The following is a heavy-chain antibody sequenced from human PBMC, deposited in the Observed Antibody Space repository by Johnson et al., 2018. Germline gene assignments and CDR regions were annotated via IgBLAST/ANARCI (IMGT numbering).Heavy chain of an antibody. J-gene: IGHJ6*03. CDR3: TRDQHDYFYMDV. D-gene: IGHD6-13*01. Sequence: EVQLVESGGGLVQPGRSLRLSCTASGFTFDDFAMNWFRQAPDKGLEWVGFIRSKSYPGTTEYAATVKGRFIISRDDSRSIAYLQMNSLKAEDTAIYYCTRDQHDYFYMDVWGKGTTVTVS. V-gene: IGHV3-49*03. CDR2: IRSKSYPGTT. CDR1: GFTFDDFA.